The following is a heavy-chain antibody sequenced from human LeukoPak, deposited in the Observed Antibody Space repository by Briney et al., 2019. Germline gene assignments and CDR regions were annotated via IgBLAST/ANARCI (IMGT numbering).Heavy chain of an antibody. V-gene: IGHV1-8*03. J-gene: IGHJ5*02. CDR1: GYTFTNYD. CDR3: ARGQLRLRHRGFDP. CDR2: MNPNSGDT. D-gene: IGHD4-17*01. Sequence: ASVKVSCKASGYTFTNYDIHWVRQATGQGLEWMGWMNPNSGDTGYAQKFQGRVIITRNTSISTAYMELSSLRSEDTAVYFCARGQLRLRHRGFDPWGQGTLVTVSS.